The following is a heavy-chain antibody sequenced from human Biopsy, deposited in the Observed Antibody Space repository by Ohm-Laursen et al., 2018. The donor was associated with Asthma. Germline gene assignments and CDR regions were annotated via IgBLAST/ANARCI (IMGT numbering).Heavy chain of an antibody. CDR3: ARSYDTDSYPVLVLDY. CDR1: GGTFSNFA. D-gene: IGHD3-22*01. J-gene: IGHJ4*02. V-gene: IGHV1-69*04. Sequence: GASVKVSCKAPGGTFSNFAISWVRQAPGQGLEWLGTILTKFDITSYAEKFQVRVTITADKSTSTTYMELSRLRSEDTAVYYCARSYDTDSYPVLVLDYWGQGTLVTVSS. CDR2: ILTKFDIT.